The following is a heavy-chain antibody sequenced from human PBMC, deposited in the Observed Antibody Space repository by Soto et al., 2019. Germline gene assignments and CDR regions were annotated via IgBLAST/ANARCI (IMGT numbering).Heavy chain of an antibody. J-gene: IGHJ4*02. CDR1: GGSLSNYH. CDR2: IHYSGST. Sequence: QVQLQESGPGLVKPSETLSLTCTVSGGSLSNYHWNWIRQPPGEKLEWIGTIHYSGSTNYNPSLRSRVTISLDTSKNLFSLRLSSVTAADTDVYYCARTSSGLTFGPLDSWGQGTLVTVSS. CDR3: ARTSSGLTFGPLDS. V-gene: IGHV4-59*08. D-gene: IGHD3-3*01.